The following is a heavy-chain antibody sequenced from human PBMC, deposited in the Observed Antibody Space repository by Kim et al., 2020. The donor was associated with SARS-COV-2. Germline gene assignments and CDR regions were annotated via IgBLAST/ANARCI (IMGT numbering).Heavy chain of an antibody. D-gene: IGHD3-16*02. V-gene: IGHV4-39*07. CDR3: ARDPLGRGSSWTYYDYVWGSYPHYGMDV. CDR2: IYYGGST. CDR1: GGSISSSSYY. J-gene: IGHJ6*02. Sequence: SETLSLTCTVSGGSISSSSYYWGWIRQPPGKGLEWIGSIYYGGSTYYNPSLKSRVTISVDTSKNQFSLKLSSVTAADTAVYYCARDPLGRGSSWTYYDYVWGSYPHYGMDVWGQGTTVTVSS.